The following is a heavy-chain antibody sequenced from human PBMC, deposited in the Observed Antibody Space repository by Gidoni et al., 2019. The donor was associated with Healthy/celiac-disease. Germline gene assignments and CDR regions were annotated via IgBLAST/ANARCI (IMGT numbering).Heavy chain of an antibody. D-gene: IGHD3-22*01. CDR1: GFTFSSYG. CDR3: AKDRYDRSGYYRPFDY. Sequence: QVPLVESGGGVVQPGRSLRLSCAASGFTFSSYGMHWVRQAPGKGLEWVSVISYDGSNKYYADSVKGRFTISRDNSKNTLYLQMNSLRAEDTAVYYCAKDRYDRSGYYRPFDYWGQGTLVTVSS. J-gene: IGHJ4*02. CDR2: ISYDGSNK. V-gene: IGHV3-30*18.